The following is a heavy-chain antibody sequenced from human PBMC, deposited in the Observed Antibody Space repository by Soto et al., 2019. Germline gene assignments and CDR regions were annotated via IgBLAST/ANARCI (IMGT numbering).Heavy chain of an antibody. V-gene: IGHV4-34*01. CDR2: INHSGST. CDR3: ARWAKIRGSSWYYFDY. CDR1: GGSFSGYY. Sequence: SETLSLTCAVYGGSFSGYYWSWIRQPPGKGLEWIGEINHSGSTNYNPSLKSRVTISVDTSKNQFSLKLSSVTAADTAVYYCARWAKIRGSSWYYFDYWGQGTLVTVSS. D-gene: IGHD6-13*01. J-gene: IGHJ4*02.